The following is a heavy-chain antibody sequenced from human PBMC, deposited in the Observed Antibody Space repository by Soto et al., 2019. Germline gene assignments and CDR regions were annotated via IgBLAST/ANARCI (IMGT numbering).Heavy chain of an antibody. V-gene: IGHV3-48*03. CDR3: ARDQEAGSFFPYYYGMDV. J-gene: IGHJ6*02. CDR1: GFTFSSYE. Sequence: SCATSGFTFSSYEMNWFRQAPGKGLEWVSYISSSGSTIYYADSVKGRFTISRDNAKNSLYLQMDSLRAEDTAVYYCARDQEAGSFFPYYYGMDVWGQGTTVTVSS. CDR2: ISSSGSTI. D-gene: IGHD6-13*01.